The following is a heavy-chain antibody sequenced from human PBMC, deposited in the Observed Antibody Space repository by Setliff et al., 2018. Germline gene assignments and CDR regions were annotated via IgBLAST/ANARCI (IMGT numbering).Heavy chain of an antibody. J-gene: IGHJ4*02. Sequence: ASVKVSCKASGHSLTSNHFHWGRQAPGKGLEWMGTINPNDGYTIYAPALQGRVAMTTDTSTGAAYMKLSGLTSADTAIYYRIMNMVRPVTGLDCWGPGTLVTVSS. D-gene: IGHD1-20*01. CDR1: GHSLTSNH. V-gene: IGHV1-46*04. CDR2: INPNDGYT. CDR3: IMNMVRPVTGLDC.